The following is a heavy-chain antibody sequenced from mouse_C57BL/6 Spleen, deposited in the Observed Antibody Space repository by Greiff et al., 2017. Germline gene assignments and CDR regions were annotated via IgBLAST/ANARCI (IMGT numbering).Heavy chain of an antibody. CDR3: ARDVGYGSSYGYFDV. V-gene: IGHV3-6*01. CDR2: ISYDGSN. D-gene: IGHD1-1*01. J-gene: IGHJ1*03. Sequence: EVQVVESGPGLVKPSQSLSLTCSVTGYSITSGYYWNWIRQFPGNKLEWMGYISYDGSNNYNPSLKNRISITRDTSKNQFFLKLNSVTTEDTATYYCARDVGYGSSYGYFDVWGTGTTVTVSS. CDR1: GYSITSGYY.